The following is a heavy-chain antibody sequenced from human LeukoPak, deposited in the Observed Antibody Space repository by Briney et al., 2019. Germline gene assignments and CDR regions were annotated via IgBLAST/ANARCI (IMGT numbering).Heavy chain of an antibody. CDR2: ISYSGDYT. J-gene: IGHJ4*02. V-gene: IGHV3-23*01. CDR1: GFTFSSYA. CDR3: AKDPFIGKYCTNGVCSPFDF. D-gene: IGHD2-8*01. Sequence: PGESLRLSCAGSGFTFSSYAMSWVRQAPGQGLEWVSVISYSGDYTSYADSVRGRLTISRDNTRNTLYLQMISLRPEDKVGYYCAKDPFIGKYCTNGVCSPFDFGGEGTRVSVSS.